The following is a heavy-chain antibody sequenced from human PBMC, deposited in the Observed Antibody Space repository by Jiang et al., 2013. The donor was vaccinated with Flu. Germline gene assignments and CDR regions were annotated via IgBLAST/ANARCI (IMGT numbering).Heavy chain of an antibody. D-gene: IGHD5-24*01. V-gene: IGHV3-15*01. Sequence: VQLLESGGGLVKPGGSLRLSCAASGFTFSNAWMSWVRQAPGKGLEWVGRIKSKTDGGTTDYAAPVKGRFTISRDDSKNTLYLQMNSLKTEDTAVYYCTTYFLRGVATKPHYYGMDVWGQGDHGSPSP. CDR3: TTYFLRGVATKPHYYGMDV. CDR2: IKSKTDGGTT. J-gene: IGHJ6*02. CDR1: GFTFSNAW.